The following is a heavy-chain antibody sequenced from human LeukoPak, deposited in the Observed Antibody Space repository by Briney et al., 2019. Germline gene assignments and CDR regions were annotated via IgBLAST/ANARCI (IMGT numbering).Heavy chain of an antibody. Sequence: GGSLRLSCAASGFTFSSYWMNWVRQAPGKGLECVSRFVGDGGGTTYADSVKGRFSISRDNAKNTLYLQMNSLRVEDTAVYYCARGRPHGNDYWGQGTLVTVSS. CDR1: GFTFSSYW. V-gene: IGHV3-74*01. J-gene: IGHJ4*02. CDR3: ARGRPHGNDY. CDR2: FVGDGGGT. D-gene: IGHD4-23*01.